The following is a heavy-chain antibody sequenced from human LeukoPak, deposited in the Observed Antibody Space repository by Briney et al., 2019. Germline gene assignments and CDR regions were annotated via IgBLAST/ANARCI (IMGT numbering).Heavy chain of an antibody. CDR3: ASQNRDGYPYFDY. CDR1: GYTFTGYY. V-gene: IGHV1-2*02. CDR2: INPNSGGT. D-gene: IGHD5-24*01. Sequence: GASVKVSCKASGYTFTGYYMHWVRQAPGQGLEWMGWINPNSGGTNYAQKFQGRVTMTRNTSISTAYMELSSLRSEDTAVYYCASQNRDGYPYFDYWGQGTLVTVSS. J-gene: IGHJ4*02.